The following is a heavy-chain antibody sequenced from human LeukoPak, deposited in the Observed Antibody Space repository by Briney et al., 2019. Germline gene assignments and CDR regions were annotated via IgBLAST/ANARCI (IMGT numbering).Heavy chain of an antibody. V-gene: IGHV4-59*01. J-gene: IGHJ5*02. CDR1: GGSIMSYY. Sequence: KPSETLSLTCTVSGGSIMSYYWSWIRQPPGKGLEWIGYIYSGGSTNYNPSLKSRVTMSVDTSNNQFSLKLTSVTAADTAVYYCAREAIKAVAGIRFDPWGQGTLVTVSS. CDR2: IYSGGST. D-gene: IGHD6-19*01. CDR3: AREAIKAVAGIRFDP.